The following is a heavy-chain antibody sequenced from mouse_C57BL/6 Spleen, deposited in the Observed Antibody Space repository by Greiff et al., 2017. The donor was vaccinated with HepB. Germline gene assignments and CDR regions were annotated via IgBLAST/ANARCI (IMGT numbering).Heavy chain of an antibody. CDR3: ARGKSDEYFDY. J-gene: IGHJ2*01. CDR1: GYTFTSYW. Sequence: QVQLQQPGAELVRPGTSVKLSCKASGYTFTSYWMHWVKQRPGKGLEWIGVIDPSDSYTNYNQKFKGKATLTVDTSSSTAYMQLSSLTSEDSAVYYCARGKSDEYFDYWGQGTTLTVSS. CDR2: IDPSDSYT. V-gene: IGHV1-59*01.